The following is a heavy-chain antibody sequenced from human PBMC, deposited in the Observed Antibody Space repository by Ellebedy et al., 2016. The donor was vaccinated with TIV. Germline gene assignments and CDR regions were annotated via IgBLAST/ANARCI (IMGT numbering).Heavy chain of an antibody. J-gene: IGHJ4*02. CDR2: INGDGSNI. CDR1: GFTFSSSW. D-gene: IGHD3-9*01. CDR3: AREGTGIFDW. Sequence: GESLKISCAASGFTFSSSWVHWVRQVPGKGLVWVARINGDGSNIGYADSVKGRFTVSRDNAKNSLSLQMNSLRAEDTAVYYCAREGTGIFDWWGQGTLVTVSS. V-gene: IGHV3-74*01.